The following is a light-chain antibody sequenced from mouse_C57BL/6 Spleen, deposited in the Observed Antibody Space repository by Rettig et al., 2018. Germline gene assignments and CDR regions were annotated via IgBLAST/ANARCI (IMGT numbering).Light chain of an antibody. J-gene: IGKJ1*01. CDR3: QHFWGTPRT. V-gene: IGKV12-46*01. CDR1: ENIYSN. CDR2: AAT. Sequence: DIQMTQSPASLSVSVGETVTITCRASENIYSNLAWYQQKQGKSPQLLVYAATNLADGVPSRFSGSGSGTQYSLKINSLQSEDFGSYYCQHFWGTPRTFGGGTKL.